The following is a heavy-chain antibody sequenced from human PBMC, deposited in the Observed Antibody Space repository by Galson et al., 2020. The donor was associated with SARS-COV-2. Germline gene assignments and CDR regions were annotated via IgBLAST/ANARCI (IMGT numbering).Heavy chain of an antibody. J-gene: IGHJ6*02. CDR3: ARDRSGSYWDYYYGMDV. CDR2: INPNSGGT. CDR1: GYTFTGYY. Sequence: ASVKVSCEASGYTFTGYYMHWVRQAPGQGLEWMGWINPNSGGTNYAQKFQGRVTMTRDTSISTAYMELSRLRSDDTAVYYCARDRSGSYWDYYYGMDVWGQGTTVTVSS. D-gene: IGHD1-26*01. V-gene: IGHV1-2*02.